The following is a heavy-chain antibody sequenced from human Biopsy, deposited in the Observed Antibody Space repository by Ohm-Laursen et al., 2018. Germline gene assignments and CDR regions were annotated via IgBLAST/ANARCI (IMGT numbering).Heavy chain of an antibody. CDR3: ARGSGSYSRVMDV. Sequence: GASGKVSCKASGDTSRNLAINWVRQAPGQGLEWVGRIFPIVGTEDHALKFKDRITINADESTNTAYMELSSLRSEDTAIYYCARGSGSYSRVMDVWGRGTTVIVSS. CDR1: GDTSRNLA. V-gene: IGHV1-69*11. J-gene: IGHJ6*02. D-gene: IGHD3-10*01. CDR2: IFPIVGTE.